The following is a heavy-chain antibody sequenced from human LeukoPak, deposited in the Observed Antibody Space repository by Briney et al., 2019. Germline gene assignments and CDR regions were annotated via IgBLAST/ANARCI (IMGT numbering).Heavy chain of an antibody. CDR2: VNPNSGDT. CDR3: AVAYCGGDCLHFDI. D-gene: IGHD2-21*02. J-gene: IGHJ3*02. Sequence: ASVKVSCKASGYTFTGYYLHWVRQAPGQGLEWMGCVNPNSGDTNYAQRFQGRVTMTTDTSTSTAYMELRSLRSEDTAVYYCAVAYCGGDCLHFDIWGQGTMVTVSS. V-gene: IGHV1-2*02. CDR1: GYTFTGYY.